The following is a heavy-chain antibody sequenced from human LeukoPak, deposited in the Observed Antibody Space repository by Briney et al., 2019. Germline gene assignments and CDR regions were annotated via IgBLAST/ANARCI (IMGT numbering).Heavy chain of an antibody. J-gene: IGHJ3*02. Sequence: PSETLSHTCTVSGGSISSSSYYWGWIRQPPGKGLEWIGSIYYSGSTYYNPSLKSRVTISVDTSKNQFSLKLSSVTAADTAVYYCARVGVRRAAGTTGGDAFDIWGQGTMVTVSS. D-gene: IGHD6-13*01. CDR1: GGSISSSSYY. CDR2: IYYSGST. CDR3: ARVGVRRAAGTTGGDAFDI. V-gene: IGHV4-39*07.